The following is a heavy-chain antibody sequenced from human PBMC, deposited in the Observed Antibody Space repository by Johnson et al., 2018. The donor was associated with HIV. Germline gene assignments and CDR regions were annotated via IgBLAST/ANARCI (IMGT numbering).Heavy chain of an antibody. V-gene: IGHV3-7*04. CDR3: ARGRYYDSSGYESGAFDI. CDR1: GFTFSSYW. J-gene: IGHJ3*02. CDR2: IKQDGSEK. Sequence: VQLVESGGGLVQPGGSLRLSCAASGFTFSSYWMSWVRQAPGKGLEWVANIKQDGSEKYYVASVKGRFTISRDNSKNTLYLQMNSLRAEDTAVYYCARGRYYDSSGYESGAFDIWGQGTMVTVSS. D-gene: IGHD3-22*01.